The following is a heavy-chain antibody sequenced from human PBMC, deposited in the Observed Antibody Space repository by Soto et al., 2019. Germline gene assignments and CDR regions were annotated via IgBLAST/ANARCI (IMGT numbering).Heavy chain of an antibody. CDR3: ATFWGSSWYYYYYGMDV. CDR2: INHSGST. CDR1: GGSFSGYY. V-gene: IGHV4-34*01. D-gene: IGHD6-13*01. Sequence: SETLSLTCAVYGGSFSGYYWSWIRQPPGKGLEWIGEINHSGSTNYNPSFKSRVTISVDTSKNQFSLKLSSVTAADTAVYYCATFWGSSWYYYYYGMDVWGQGTTVTVSS. J-gene: IGHJ6*02.